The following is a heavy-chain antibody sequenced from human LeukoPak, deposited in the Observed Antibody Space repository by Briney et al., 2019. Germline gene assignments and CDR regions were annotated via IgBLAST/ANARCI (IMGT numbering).Heavy chain of an antibody. CDR2: IYRGGST. D-gene: IGHD3-3*01. J-gene: IGHJ4*02. CDR3: ARERGGLFDY. CDR1: GFTVSSNH. Sequence: GGSLRLSCAASGFTVSSNHMSWVRQAPGQGLEWVSVIYRGGSTYYADSVKGRFTISRDNSKNTLYLQMNSLRAEDTAVYYCARERGGLFDYWGQGTLVTVSS. V-gene: IGHV3-66*01.